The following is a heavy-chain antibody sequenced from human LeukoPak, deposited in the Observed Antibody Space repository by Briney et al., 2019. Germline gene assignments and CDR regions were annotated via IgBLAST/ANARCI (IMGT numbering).Heavy chain of an antibody. D-gene: IGHD3-3*01. CDR2: IRDDGRNK. Sequence: AGGSLRLSCGASGFTISDSDMHWVRQAPGKGLEWVAIIRDDGRNKYYADSVKDRFTISRDTSKNTLYLQMRSLRHEDTAFYYCAKSRRQYSFWSGFDYWGRGILVTVSS. CDR1: GFTISDSD. J-gene: IGHJ4*02. V-gene: IGHV3-30*02. CDR3: AKSRRQYSFWSGFDY.